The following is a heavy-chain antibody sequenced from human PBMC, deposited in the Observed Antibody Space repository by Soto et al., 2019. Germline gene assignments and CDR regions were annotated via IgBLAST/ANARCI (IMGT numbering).Heavy chain of an antibody. D-gene: IGHD6-13*01. CDR2: SRDKAQGYST. Sequence: APGKGLEWVGRSRDKAQGYSTAYAASVKGRFTTSRDESKNSLFLQMDSLRAEDTAVYYCARAVKLAVPAATGYFDFWGQGTLVTVSS. CDR3: ARAVKLAVPAATGYFDF. J-gene: IGHJ4*03. V-gene: IGHV3-72*01.